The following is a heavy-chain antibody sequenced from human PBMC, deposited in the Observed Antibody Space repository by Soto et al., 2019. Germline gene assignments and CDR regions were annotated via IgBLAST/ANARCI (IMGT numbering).Heavy chain of an antibody. CDR2: IYGGGSGST. CDR3: ARDGSSRPTEY. D-gene: IGHD3-10*01. CDR1: GFTVSNNY. J-gene: IGHJ4*02. Sequence: EVQLVESGGGLVQPGGSLRLSCAASGFTVSNNYMSWVRQAPGKGLEWVSVIYGGGSGSTYYADSVKGRFTISRDISKNTVYLQMNSLRAEDTAVYYCARDGSSRPTEYWGQGTLVTVSS. V-gene: IGHV3-66*01.